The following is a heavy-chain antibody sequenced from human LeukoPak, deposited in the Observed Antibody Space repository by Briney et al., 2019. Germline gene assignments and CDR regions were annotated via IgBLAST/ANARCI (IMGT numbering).Heavy chain of an antibody. CDR2: ISGAGGST. V-gene: IGHV3-23*01. J-gene: IGHJ5*02. CDR1: GVTFSSYA. D-gene: IGHD4-17*01. CDR3: AKDGDDYGDYYWFDP. Sequence: PGGSLRLSCAASGVTFSSYAMSWVRQPPGKGLGWVSAISGAGGSTYYTDSVKGRFTISRDNSKNTLFLQINSLRAEDTAGYYCAKDGDDYGDYYWFDPWGQGTLVAVSS.